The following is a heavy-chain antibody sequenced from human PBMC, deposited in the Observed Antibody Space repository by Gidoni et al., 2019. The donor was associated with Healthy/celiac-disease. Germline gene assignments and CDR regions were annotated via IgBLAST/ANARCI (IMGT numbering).Heavy chain of an antibody. J-gene: IGHJ4*02. CDR2: IYHSGRT. Sequence: QLQLQESGSGLVKPSQTLSLTCAVSGGSISSGGYSWSWIRQPPGKGLEWIGYIYHSGRTYYNPSLKSRVTISVDRSKNQFSLKLSSVTAADTAVYYCARAMTNYEYYFDYWGQGTLVTVSS. V-gene: IGHV4-30-2*01. CDR1: GGSISSGGYS. D-gene: IGHD3-22*01. CDR3: ARAMTNYEYYFDY.